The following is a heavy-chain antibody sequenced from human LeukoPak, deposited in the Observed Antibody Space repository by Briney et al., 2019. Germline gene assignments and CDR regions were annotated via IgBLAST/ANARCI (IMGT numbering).Heavy chain of an antibody. Sequence: SETLSLTCSVSGGSMSSENEYWGWIRQTPGKGLEWIGSVYNTGSTDYNPSLKRRFSISIDTSKNQFSLKVTSVTAADTAVYYCARGVVIAPQTFDYWGQGILVTVSS. D-gene: IGHD2-21*01. CDR1: GGSMSSENEY. CDR3: ARGVVIAPQTFDY. J-gene: IGHJ4*02. CDR2: VYNTGST. V-gene: IGHV4-39*01.